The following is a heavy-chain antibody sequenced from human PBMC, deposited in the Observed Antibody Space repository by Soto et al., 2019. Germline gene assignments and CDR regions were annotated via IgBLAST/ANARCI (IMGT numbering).Heavy chain of an antibody. CDR2: INAGNGNT. D-gene: IGHD6-19*01. V-gene: IGHV1-3*01. CDR3: ARSRYSSDWYWFDP. CDR1: GYTFTSYA. J-gene: IGHJ5*02. Sequence: VKVSCKASGYTFTSYAMHWVRQAPGQRLEWMGWINAGNGNTKYSQKFQGRGTITRDTSASTAYMELSSLRSEDTAVDYCARSRYSSDWYWFDPWGQGTLVTVSS.